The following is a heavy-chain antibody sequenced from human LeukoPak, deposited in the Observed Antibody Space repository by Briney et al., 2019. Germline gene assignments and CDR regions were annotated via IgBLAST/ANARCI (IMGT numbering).Heavy chain of an antibody. V-gene: IGHV4-39*07. CDR1: GGSISSSSYH. Sequence: SETLSLTCTVSGGSISSSSYHWGWIRQPPGKGLEWIGSIYYSGSTYYNPSLKSRVTISVDTSKNQFSLKLSSVTAADTAVYYCARDGLLWFGELGGYFDYWGQGTLVTVSS. CDR3: ARDGLLWFGELGGYFDY. CDR2: IYYSGST. D-gene: IGHD3-10*01. J-gene: IGHJ4*02.